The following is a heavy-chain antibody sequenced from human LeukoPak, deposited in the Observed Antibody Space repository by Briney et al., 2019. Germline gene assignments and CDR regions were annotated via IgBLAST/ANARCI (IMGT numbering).Heavy chain of an antibody. CDR1: GFTFSSYW. D-gene: IGHD3-9*01. V-gene: IGHV3-7*01. CDR3: ARDGFFRYFDWLEYYFGC. CDR2: IKQDGSEK. Sequence: PGGSLRLSCAASGFTFSSYWMSWVRQAPGKGLEWVANIKQDGSEKYYVDSVKGRFTISRDNAKNSLYLQMNSLRAEDTAVYYCARDGFFRYFDWLEYYFGCWGQGTLVTVSS. J-gene: IGHJ4*02.